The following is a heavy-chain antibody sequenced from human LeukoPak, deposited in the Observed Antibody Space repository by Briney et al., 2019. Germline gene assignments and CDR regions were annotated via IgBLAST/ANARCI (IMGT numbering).Heavy chain of an antibody. CDR3: ARGTYYYDSSGYFPDAFDI. Sequence: GGSLRLSCAASGFTFSSYAMHWVRQAPGKGLEYVSAISSNGGSTYYANSVKGRFTISRDNSKNTLYLQMGSLRAEDMAVYYCARGTYYYDSSGYFPDAFDIWGQGTMVTVSS. CDR1: GFTFSSYA. V-gene: IGHV3-64*01. CDR2: ISSNGGST. J-gene: IGHJ3*02. D-gene: IGHD3-22*01.